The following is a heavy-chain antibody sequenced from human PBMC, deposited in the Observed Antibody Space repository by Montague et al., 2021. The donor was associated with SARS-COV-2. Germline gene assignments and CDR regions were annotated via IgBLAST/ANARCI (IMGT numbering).Heavy chain of an antibody. V-gene: IGHV4-59*01. J-gene: IGHJ4*02. CDR2: IYYSGGT. CDR1: GGSISSYS. CDR3: ARTLPVAGFDY. D-gene: IGHD6-19*01. Sequence: SETLSLTCTVSGGSISSYSWSWIRQPPGKGLEWIGYIYYSGGTTYNPSLKSRVTLSVDSSENQFSLKLNSVAAADTAVYYCARTLPVAGFDYWGQGTLVTVSS.